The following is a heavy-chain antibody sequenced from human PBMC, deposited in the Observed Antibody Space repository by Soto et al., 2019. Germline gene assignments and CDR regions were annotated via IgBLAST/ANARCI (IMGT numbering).Heavy chain of an antibody. CDR2: IWYDGSNE. CDR1: GFTFSSYG. J-gene: IGHJ4*02. D-gene: IGHD3-10*01. Sequence: QVQLVESGGGVVQPGRSLRLSCAASGFTFSSYGMHWVRQAPGKGLEWVAVIWYDGSNEYCADSVKGRFTISRDNSKNTLNLQKNSLIAEDTFVYYCARAHGSRWFGPIDYWGQGTLVTVSS. CDR3: ARAHGSRWFGPIDY. V-gene: IGHV3-33*01.